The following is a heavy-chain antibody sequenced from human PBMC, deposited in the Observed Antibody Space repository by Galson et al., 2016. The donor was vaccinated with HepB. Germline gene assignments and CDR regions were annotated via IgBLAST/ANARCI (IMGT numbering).Heavy chain of an antibody. CDR2: ISGSGGIT. D-gene: IGHD1-1*01. V-gene: IGHV3-23*01. CDR1: GFTFSDYY. Sequence: SLRLSCAASGFTFSDYYMSWIRQAPGKGLEWVSIISGSGGITDYADSVQGRFSISRDNSKNTLFLQMNSLRADDTAVYYCAKTGGEYKFDYWGQGALVTVSS. J-gene: IGHJ4*02. CDR3: AKTGGEYKFDY.